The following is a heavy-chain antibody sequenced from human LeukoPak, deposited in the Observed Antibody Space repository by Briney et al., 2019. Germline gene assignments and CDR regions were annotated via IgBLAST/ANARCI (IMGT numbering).Heavy chain of an antibody. CDR1: GYTFTGFY. CDR3: GVNYYDSSGYYQELEDY. J-gene: IGHJ4*02. Sequence: GASVKVSCKASGYTFTGFYMHWVRQAPGQGLEWMGWINPNSGGTDYAQKFQGRVTMARDTSTSTVYMELSSLRSEDTAVYYCGVNYYDSSGYYQELEDYWGQGTLVTVSS. CDR2: INPNSGGT. D-gene: IGHD3-22*01. V-gene: IGHV1-2*02.